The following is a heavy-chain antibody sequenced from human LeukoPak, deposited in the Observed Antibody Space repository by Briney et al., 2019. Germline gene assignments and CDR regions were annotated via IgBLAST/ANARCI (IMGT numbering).Heavy chain of an antibody. CDR3: ARDRDSGSYFGSFDY. CDR1: GYTFTTYG. D-gene: IGHD1-26*01. V-gene: IGHV1-18*01. Sequence: GASVKVSRKASGYTFTTYGISWVRQAPGQGLEWMGWISAYNDNTKYAQNLQGRVTMTTDTSTSTAYMELRSLRSDDTAAYYCARDRDSGSYFGSFDYWGQGTLVTVSS. J-gene: IGHJ4*02. CDR2: ISAYNDNT.